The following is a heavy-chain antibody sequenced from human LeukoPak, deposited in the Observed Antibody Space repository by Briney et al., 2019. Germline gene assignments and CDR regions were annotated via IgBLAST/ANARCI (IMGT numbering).Heavy chain of an antibody. CDR1: GFAFEDYV. D-gene: IGHD3-3*01. Sequence: GGSLRLSCAASGFAFEDYVMYWVRQAPGKGLEWVSSISWNSDTVAYAGSVKGRFTISRDNAKSSLYLQMNSLRAEDTAVYYCAKVAVLRFWGPGYFDFWGRGTLVTVSS. CDR2: ISWNSDTV. J-gene: IGHJ2*01. CDR3: AKVAVLRFWGPGYFDF. V-gene: IGHV3-9*01.